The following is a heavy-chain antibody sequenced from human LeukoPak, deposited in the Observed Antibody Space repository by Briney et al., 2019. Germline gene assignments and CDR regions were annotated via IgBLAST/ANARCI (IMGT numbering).Heavy chain of an antibody. D-gene: IGHD4-17*01. CDR1: GFTFSSYA. CDR3: AKLGQMTTVTTSENY. V-gene: IGHV3-23*01. Sequence: GGSLRLSCAASGFTFSSYAMSWVRQAPGKGLEWVSAISGSGGSTYYADSVKGRFTISSDNSKNTLYLQMNSLRAEDTAVYYYAKLGQMTTVTTSENYWGQGTLVTVSS. J-gene: IGHJ4*02. CDR2: ISGSGGST.